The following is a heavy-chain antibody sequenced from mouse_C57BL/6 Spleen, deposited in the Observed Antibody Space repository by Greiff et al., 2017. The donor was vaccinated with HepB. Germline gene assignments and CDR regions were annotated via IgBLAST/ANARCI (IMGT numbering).Heavy chain of an antibody. CDR2: ISDGGSYT. V-gene: IGHV5-4*01. Sequence: DVQLVESGGGLVKPGGSLKLSCAASGFTFSSYAMSWVRQTPEKRLEWVATISDGGSYTYYPDNVKGRFTISRANAKNNLYLQMSHLKSEETAMYYRAGDGGELGGVAYWGQGTLVTVSA. CDR1: GFTFSSYA. D-gene: IGHD3-3*01. J-gene: IGHJ3*01. CDR3: AGDGGELGGVAY.